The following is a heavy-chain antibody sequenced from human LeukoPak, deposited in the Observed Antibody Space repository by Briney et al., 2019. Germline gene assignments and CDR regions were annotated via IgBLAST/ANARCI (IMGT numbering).Heavy chain of an antibody. CDR3: ARGGGIYGLWDY. V-gene: IGHV3-74*03. CDR1: GFTFSSYW. CDR2: IYSDGSSY. D-gene: IGHD1-26*01. J-gene: IGHJ4*02. Sequence: GVSLRLSCAASGFTFSSYWMHWVRQAPGKGLVWVSRIYSDGSSYTADSVKGRFTISRDNAKDTLYLQMNSLRVEDTAVYYCARGGGIYGLWDYWGQGTLVTVSS.